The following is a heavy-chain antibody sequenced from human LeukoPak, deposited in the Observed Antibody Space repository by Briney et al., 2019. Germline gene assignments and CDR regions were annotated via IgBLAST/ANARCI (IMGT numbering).Heavy chain of an antibody. CDR1: GFTFTSYS. J-gene: IGHJ4*02. Sequence: GGSLRLSCAASGFTFTSYSMNWVRQAPGKGLEWVSTISGGGGSTYYADSVKGRFTNSRDNSKNTLYLQVNSLRAEDTAVYYCAKRIYSSSWYYSFDYWGQGTLVTVSS. D-gene: IGHD6-13*01. V-gene: IGHV3-23*01. CDR2: ISGGGGST. CDR3: AKRIYSSSWYYSFDY.